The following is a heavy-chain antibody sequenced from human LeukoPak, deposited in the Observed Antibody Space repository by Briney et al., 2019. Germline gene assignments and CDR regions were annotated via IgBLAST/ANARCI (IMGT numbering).Heavy chain of an antibody. CDR2: VRYDGNNQ. CDR1: GFTFSSYG. D-gene: IGHD3-10*01. J-gene: IGHJ4*02. V-gene: IGHV3-30*02. Sequence: GGSLRLSCAASGFTFSSYGMHWVRQAPGKGLEWVAFVRYDGNNQYYVESVKGRFIISRDNSKNTLYLQMNSLRPEDTAVYYCARDIQFGERGFDYWGQGTLVTVSS. CDR3: ARDIQFGERGFDY.